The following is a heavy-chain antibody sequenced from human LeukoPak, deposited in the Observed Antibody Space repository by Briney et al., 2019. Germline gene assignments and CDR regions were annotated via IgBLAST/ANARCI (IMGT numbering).Heavy chain of an antibody. CDR2: VSNDGDIQ. CDR3: ARGPDPVVRGPRRAFDL. J-gene: IGHJ3*01. V-gene: IGHV3-30-3*01. CDR1: GFTFSSYA. D-gene: IGHD3-10*01. Sequence: GRSLRLSCAASGFTFSSYAMHWVRQAPGKGLHWVAVVSNDGDIQDYTDSVKGRFIISKDDSKNTVYLQMNSLTVDDTAMYYCARGPDPVVRGPRRAFDLWGQGTMVTVSS.